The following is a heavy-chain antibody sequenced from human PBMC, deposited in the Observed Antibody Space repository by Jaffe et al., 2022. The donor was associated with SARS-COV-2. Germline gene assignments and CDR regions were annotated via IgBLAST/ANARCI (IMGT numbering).Heavy chain of an antibody. J-gene: IGHJ6*03. V-gene: IGHV3-73*02. CDR3: ARRLSYNLDV. CDR1: GFTFSAAA. CDR2: SRSKAYGYAT. Sequence: EVQLVESGGGLVQPGESLKLSCATSGFTFSAAAILWVRQASGKGLEWVGRSRSKAYGYATAYAESVEGRFTISRDDSKNTAYLQMSRLKTEDTAVYYCARRLSYNLDVWGKGTTVTVSS.